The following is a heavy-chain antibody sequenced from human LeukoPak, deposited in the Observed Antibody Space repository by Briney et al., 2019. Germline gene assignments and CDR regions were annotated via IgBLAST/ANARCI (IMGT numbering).Heavy chain of an antibody. CDR2: IYSGGGNTK. J-gene: IGHJ2*01. D-gene: IGHD2-2*01. CDR3: VVILVPGGVWHFDL. CDR1: GLTFTNYG. V-gene: IGHV3-33*03. Sequence: PGTPLRLSCVASGLTFTNYGFHWVRQPPGKGLEGVAIIYSGGGNTKYYAESLKDRFTISRDDSKDTVYLQMNSLRVEDTAVYYCVVILVPGGVWHFDLWGRGTLVTVSS.